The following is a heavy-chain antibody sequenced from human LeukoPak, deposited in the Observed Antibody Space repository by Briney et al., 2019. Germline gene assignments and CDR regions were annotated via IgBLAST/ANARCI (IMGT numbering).Heavy chain of an antibody. V-gene: IGHV1-2*02. J-gene: IGHJ1*01. CDR2: MNPNSGGT. Sequence: ASVKVSCKASGYTFTTYDITWVRQATGQGLEWMGWMNPNSGGTNYAQKFQGRVTMTRDTSISTAYMELSRLRSDDTAVYYCAIVRYYDSSGSPFQHWGQGTLVTVSS. CDR3: AIVRYYDSSGSPFQH. CDR1: GYTFTTYD. D-gene: IGHD3-22*01.